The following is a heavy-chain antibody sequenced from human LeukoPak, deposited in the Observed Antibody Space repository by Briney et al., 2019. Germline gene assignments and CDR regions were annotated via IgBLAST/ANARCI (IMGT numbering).Heavy chain of an antibody. CDR1: GFTFSSYW. CDR2: IKQDGSEK. V-gene: IGHV3-7*01. Sequence: GGSLRLSCAASGFTFSSYWMSWVRQAPGKGLEWVANIKQDGSEKYYVDSVKGRFTISRDNAKNSLYLQMNSLRAEDTAVYYCARSRQLPYYYYYYMDVWGKGTTVTVSS. CDR3: ARSRQLPYYYYYYMDV. D-gene: IGHD2-2*01. J-gene: IGHJ6*03.